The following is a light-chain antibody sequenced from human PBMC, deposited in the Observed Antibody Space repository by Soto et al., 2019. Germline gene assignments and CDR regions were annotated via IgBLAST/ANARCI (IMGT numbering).Light chain of an antibody. J-gene: IGKJ1*01. CDR2: DAS. Sequence: EIVLTQSPATLSLSPGERATLSCRASQSVSSYLAWYQQKPGQAPRLLIYDASNRATGIPARFSGSGSGTEFTLTISSLEPEDFAVYYCQQRSIWPWTFGQGTKVEIK. CDR1: QSVSSY. CDR3: QQRSIWPWT. V-gene: IGKV3-11*01.